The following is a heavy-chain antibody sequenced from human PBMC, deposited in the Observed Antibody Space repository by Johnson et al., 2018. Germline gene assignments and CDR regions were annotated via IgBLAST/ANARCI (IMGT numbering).Heavy chain of an antibody. V-gene: IGHV3-48*01. D-gene: IGHD3-3*02. CDR2: ISSSSSSI. CDR3: SRVISFFYDYLDV. CDR1: GFSFGSYS. Sequence: VQLVQSGGGLVQPGGTLRISCAASGFSFGSYSMSWVRQAPGKGLEWLSYISSSSSSIYYADSVKGRFTVSRDNAKNSLFLQMNSLRAEDTAVYYCSRVISFFYDYLDVWGKGTTVTVSS. J-gene: IGHJ6*03.